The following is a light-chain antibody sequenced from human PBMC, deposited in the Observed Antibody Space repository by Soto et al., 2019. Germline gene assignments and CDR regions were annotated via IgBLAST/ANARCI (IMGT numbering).Light chain of an antibody. J-gene: IGKJ4*01. CDR2: GAS. CDR3: QQYGPSPPFT. CDR1: QSINNNY. V-gene: IGKV3-20*01. Sequence: EIVLTQSPGTLSLSPGDRATLSCRASQSINNNYLAWYQQKPGQSPTLLIYGASSRATGIPDRFSGSGSGTAFTLTISRLEPEDFGQQYGPSPPFTFGGGTKVELK.